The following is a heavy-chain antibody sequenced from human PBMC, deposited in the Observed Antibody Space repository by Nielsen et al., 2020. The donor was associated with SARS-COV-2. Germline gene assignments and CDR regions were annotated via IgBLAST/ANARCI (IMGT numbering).Heavy chain of an antibody. CDR3: AREGELSPGLLFPNV. J-gene: IGHJ1*01. Sequence: SVKVSCKAAGDTFNSYGIHWVRQAPGQGLEWIGGIIPIFATPLYAQKFQGRVTLTADESTGTAYMELSSLRSEDTAVYYCAREGELSPGLLFPNVWGQGTLVTVSS. CDR1: GDTFNSYG. CDR2: IIPIFATP. D-gene: IGHD1-7*01. V-gene: IGHV1-69*13.